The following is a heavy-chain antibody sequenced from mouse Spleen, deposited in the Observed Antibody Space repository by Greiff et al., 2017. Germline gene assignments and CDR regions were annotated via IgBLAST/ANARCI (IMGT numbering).Heavy chain of an antibody. CDR3: ARRRTTVVGSFDY. CDR2: ISSGSSTI. CDR1: GFTFSDYG. Sequence: EVQLVESGGGLVKPGGSLKLSCAASGFTFSDYGMHWVRQAPEKGLEWVAYISSGSSTIYYADTVKGRFTISRDNAKNTLFLQMTSLRSEDTAMYYCARRRTTVVGSFDYWGQGTTLTVSS. D-gene: IGHD1-1*01. V-gene: IGHV5-17*01. J-gene: IGHJ2*01.